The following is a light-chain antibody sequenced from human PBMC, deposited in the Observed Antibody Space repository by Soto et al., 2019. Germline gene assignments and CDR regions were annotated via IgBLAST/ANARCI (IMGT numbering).Light chain of an antibody. Sequence: EAGLTQSPGTLSLSPGERATLSCRASQSVFNNHIGWYQQKPGQAPRRLIFGASFRATGIPDRFSGSGSGTDFTLTISRLEPEDFAVYYCQQYGSSGTFGQGTKVDIK. CDR3: QQYGSSGT. J-gene: IGKJ1*01. CDR2: GAS. V-gene: IGKV3-20*01. CDR1: QSVFNNH.